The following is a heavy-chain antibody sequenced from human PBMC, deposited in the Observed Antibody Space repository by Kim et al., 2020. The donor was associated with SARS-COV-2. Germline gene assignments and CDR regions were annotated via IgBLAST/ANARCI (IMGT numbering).Heavy chain of an antibody. V-gene: IGHV4-31*02. CDR3: ASGLWFGPGDYGMDV. Sequence: PSLKSRVTRTVDTSKNQFSLKLISVAAADTAVYYCASGLWFGPGDYGMDVWGQGTTVTVSS. J-gene: IGHJ6*02. D-gene: IGHD2-21*01.